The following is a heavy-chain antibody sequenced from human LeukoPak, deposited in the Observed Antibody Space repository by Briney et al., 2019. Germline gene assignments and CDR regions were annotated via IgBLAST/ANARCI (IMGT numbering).Heavy chain of an antibody. J-gene: IGHJ6*03. V-gene: IGHV3-21*01. Sequence: PGGSLRLSCAASGFTFSSYSMNWVRQAPGKGLEWVSSISSSSSYIYYADSVKGRFTISRDNAKNSLYLQMNSLRAEDTAVYYCARGHYGEYYYYMDVWGKGTTVTISS. CDR3: ARGHYGEYYYYMDV. CDR2: ISSSSSYI. CDR1: GFTFSSYS. D-gene: IGHD3-10*01.